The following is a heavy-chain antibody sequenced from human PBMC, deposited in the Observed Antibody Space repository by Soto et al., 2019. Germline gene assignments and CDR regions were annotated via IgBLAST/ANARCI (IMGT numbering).Heavy chain of an antibody. CDR2: TYYRSKWIS. V-gene: IGHV6-1*01. CDR1: MDSVSNNRAT. J-gene: IGHJ4*02. CDR3: ARDPPDFNSGFDF. Sequence: PSQTLSLTCAISMDSVSNNRATWNWIRQSPSGGLEWLGRTYYRSKWISDYAMSVKGRISINPDTSKNLVSLHLNFVTPEDTAVYYCARDPPDFNSGFDFWGQGTPVTV. D-gene: IGHD1-26*01.